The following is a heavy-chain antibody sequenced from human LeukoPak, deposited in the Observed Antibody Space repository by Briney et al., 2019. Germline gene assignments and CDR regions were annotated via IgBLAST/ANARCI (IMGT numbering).Heavy chain of an antibody. J-gene: IGHJ3*02. V-gene: IGHV4-34*01. CDR3: ARSERGYSYGSGAFDI. CDR1: GASFSGYY. CDR2: INHSGST. D-gene: IGHD5-18*01. Sequence: SETLSLTCPVYGASFSGYYWSWIRQPPGNGLEWIGEINHSGSTNYNPSLKSRVTISVDTSKNQFSLKLSSVTAAETAVYYCARSERGYSYGSGAFDIWGQGTMVTVSS.